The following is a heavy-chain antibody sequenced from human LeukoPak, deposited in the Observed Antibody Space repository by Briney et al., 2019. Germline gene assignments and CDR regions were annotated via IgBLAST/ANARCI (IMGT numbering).Heavy chain of an antibody. CDR3: ARDVKGFRGFSYGFGY. Sequence: GGSLRLSCAASGFTFSSYSMNWVRQAPGKGLEWVSSISSSSSYIYYADSVKGRSTISRDNAKNSLYLQMNSLRAEDTAVYYCARDVKGFRGFSYGFGYWGQGTLVTVSS. J-gene: IGHJ4*02. CDR2: ISSSSSYI. D-gene: IGHD5-18*01. V-gene: IGHV3-21*01. CDR1: GFTFSSYS.